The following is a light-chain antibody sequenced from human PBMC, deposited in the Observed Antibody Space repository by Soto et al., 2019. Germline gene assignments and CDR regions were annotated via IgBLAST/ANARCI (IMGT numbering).Light chain of an antibody. CDR3: SSYTSSGTLYV. CDR1: SSDIGGSKY. V-gene: IGLV2-14*01. J-gene: IGLJ1*01. Sequence: QSVLTQPASLSGPPGQSITISCAGTSSDIGGSKYVSWYPQHPGKAPKLIIYEVTYRPSGVSARFSGSKSGNTASLTVSGLQAEDEADYYCSSYTSSGTLYVFGTGTKVTVL. CDR2: EVT.